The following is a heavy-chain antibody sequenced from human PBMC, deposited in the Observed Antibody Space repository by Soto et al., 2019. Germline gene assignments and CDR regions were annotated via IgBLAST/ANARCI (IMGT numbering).Heavy chain of an antibody. J-gene: IGHJ3*02. D-gene: IGHD2-2*01. CDR2: IYYSGST. CDR3: ARRLCSSTSCDAFDI. V-gene: IGHV4-39*01. Sequence: QLQLQESGPGLVKPSETLSLTCTVSGGSISSSSSYWGWIRQPPGKGLEWIGNIYYSGSTYYNPSLKSRVTISVDTSKNQSSLKLSSVTAADTAVYYCARRLCSSTSCDAFDIWGQGTMVTVSS. CDR1: GGSISSSSSY.